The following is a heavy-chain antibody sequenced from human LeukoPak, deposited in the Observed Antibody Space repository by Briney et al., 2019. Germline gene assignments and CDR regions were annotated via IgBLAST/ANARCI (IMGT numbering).Heavy chain of an antibody. D-gene: IGHD2-15*01. CDR2: INPNSGGT. CDR1: GYTFTGYY. Sequence: ASVKVSCKASGYTFTGYYMHWVRQAPGQGLEWMGWINPNSGGTNYAQKFQGRVTMTRDTSISTAYMELSSLRSEDTAVYYCARGYCSGGSCFVGRVRFDPWGQGTLVTVSS. V-gene: IGHV1-2*02. CDR3: ARGYCSGGSCFVGRVRFDP. J-gene: IGHJ5*02.